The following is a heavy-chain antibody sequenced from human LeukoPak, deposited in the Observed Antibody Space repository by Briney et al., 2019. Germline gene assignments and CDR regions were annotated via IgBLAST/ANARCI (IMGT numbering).Heavy chain of an antibody. CDR3: ARAGIVVLPAHPPDDY. V-gene: IGHV1-2*02. D-gene: IGHD2-2*01. Sequence: ASVKVSCKASGYTFTGYYMHWVRQAPGQGLEWMGWINPNSGGTNYAQKFQGRVTMTRDTSISTAYMEMSRLRSDDTAVYYCARAGIVVLPAHPPDDYWGQGTLVTVSS. CDR2: INPNSGGT. J-gene: IGHJ4*02. CDR1: GYTFTGYY.